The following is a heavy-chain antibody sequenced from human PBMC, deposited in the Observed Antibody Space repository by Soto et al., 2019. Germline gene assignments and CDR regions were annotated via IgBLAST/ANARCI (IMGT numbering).Heavy chain of an antibody. V-gene: IGHV1-2*04. J-gene: IGHJ6*02. CDR3: ATPYYYDSSGHPHYGMDV. D-gene: IGHD3-22*01. CDR1: GYTFTGYY. CDR2: INPNSGGT. Sequence: GASVKVSCKASGYTFTGYYMHWVRQAPGQGLEWMGWINPNSGGTNYAQKFQGWVTMTRDTSISTAYMELSRLRSDDTAVYYCATPYYYDSSGHPHYGMDVWGQGTTVTVS.